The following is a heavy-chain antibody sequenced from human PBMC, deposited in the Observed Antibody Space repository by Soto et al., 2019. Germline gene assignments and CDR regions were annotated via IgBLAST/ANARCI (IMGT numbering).Heavy chain of an antibody. CDR2: INPNSGGT. D-gene: IGHD1-26*01. J-gene: IGHJ4*02. V-gene: IGHV1-2*04. Sequence: AAVKVSCKASGYTFTGYYMHWLRQAPGQGLEWMGWINPNSGGTNYAQKFQGWVTMTRDTSISTAYMELSRLRSDDTAVYYCARTEYSGSYYVYWGQGTLVTVSS. CDR3: ARTEYSGSYYVY. CDR1: GYTFTGYY.